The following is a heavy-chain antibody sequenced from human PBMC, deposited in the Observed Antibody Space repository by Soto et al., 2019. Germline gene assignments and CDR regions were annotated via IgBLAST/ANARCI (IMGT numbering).Heavy chain of an antibody. CDR1: GDSVSSNSAA. V-gene: IGHV6-1*01. CDR2: TYYRSKWYN. D-gene: IGHD6-6*01. CDR3: ARSRSDGGRYSSSPYYGMDV. Sequence: PSQTLSLTCAISGDSVSSNSAAWNWIRQSPSRGLEWLGRTYYRSKWYNDYAVSVKSRITINPDTSKNQFSLQLNSVTPEDTAVYYCARSRSDGGRYSSSPYYGMDVWGQGTTVTSP. J-gene: IGHJ6*02.